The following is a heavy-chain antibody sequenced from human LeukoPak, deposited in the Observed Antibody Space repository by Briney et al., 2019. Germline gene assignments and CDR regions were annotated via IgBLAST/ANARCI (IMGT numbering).Heavy chain of an antibody. CDR3: ARGNSLRRLYGYYFDY. Sequence: SETLSLTCSVSGDSITNSENYWAWIRQSPGKGLEWIASVYYSGSTYYNPSLKSRVTISVDTSKNQFSLKLSSVTAADTAVYYCARGNSLRRLYGYYFDYWGQGTLVTVSS. CDR1: GDSITNSENY. CDR2: VYYSGST. J-gene: IGHJ4*02. V-gene: IGHV4-39*07. D-gene: IGHD3-10*01.